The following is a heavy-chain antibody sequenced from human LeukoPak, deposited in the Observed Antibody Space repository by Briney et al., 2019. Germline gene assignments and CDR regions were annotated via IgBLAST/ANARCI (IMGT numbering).Heavy chain of an antibody. CDR3: ARDWVYKIDY. Sequence: GGSLRLSCETAGFTFSSYVMHWVRRAPGKGLVWVSRISHDGFISYADSVKGRFTISRDNAKNTLILQMNSLRAEDTAVYYCARDWVYKIDYWGRGTLVTVSS. J-gene: IGHJ4*02. CDR2: ISHDGFI. V-gene: IGHV3-74*01. D-gene: IGHD5-24*01. CDR1: GFTFSSYV.